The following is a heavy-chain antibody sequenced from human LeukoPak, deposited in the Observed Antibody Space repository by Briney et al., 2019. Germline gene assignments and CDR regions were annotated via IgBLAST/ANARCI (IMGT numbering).Heavy chain of an antibody. Sequence: PSETLSLTCTVSGGSISSYYWSWIRQPPGKGLEWIGSIYHSESADYNPSLKSRVTISVDTTRNQFSLKLRSVTAADTAVYYCARSTMIVVVIDEYYFDYWGQGTLVTASS. V-gene: IGHV4-59*08. D-gene: IGHD3-22*01. CDR2: IYHSESA. J-gene: IGHJ4*02. CDR3: ARSTMIVVVIDEYYFDY. CDR1: GGSISSYY.